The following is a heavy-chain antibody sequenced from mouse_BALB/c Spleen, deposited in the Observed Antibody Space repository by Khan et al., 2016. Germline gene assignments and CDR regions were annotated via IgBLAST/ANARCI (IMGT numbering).Heavy chain of an antibody. CDR3: VRNVDKAWFAY. V-gene: IGHV2-6-4*01. CDR2: IWGGGNT. J-gene: IGHJ3*01. Sequence: VKLLESGPGLVAPSQSLSITCTVSGFSLSRYNVHWIRQPPGKGLEWLGMIWGGGNTDYNSTLKSRLSITKDNSKSQVFLKMNSLQTDDTAMFYCVRNVDKAWFAYWGQGTLVTVSA. CDR1: GFSLSRYN.